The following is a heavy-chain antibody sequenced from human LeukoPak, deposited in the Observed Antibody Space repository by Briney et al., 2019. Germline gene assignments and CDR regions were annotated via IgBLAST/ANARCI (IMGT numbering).Heavy chain of an antibody. CDR3: ARPARIAAAGTIDY. Sequence: MHWVRQAPGQGLEWMGIINPSGGSTSYAQKFQGRVTMTRDTSTSTVYMELSSLRSEDTAVYYCARPARIAAAGTIDYWGQGTLVTVSS. D-gene: IGHD6-13*01. J-gene: IGHJ4*02. V-gene: IGHV1-46*01. CDR2: INPSGGST.